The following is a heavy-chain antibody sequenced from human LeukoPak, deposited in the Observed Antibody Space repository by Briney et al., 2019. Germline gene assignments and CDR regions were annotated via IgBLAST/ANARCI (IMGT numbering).Heavy chain of an antibody. CDR2: IIPIFGTA. CDR1: GGTFSSYA. D-gene: IGHD3-22*01. Sequence: ASVKVSCKASGGTFSSYAISWVRQAPGQGLEWMGGIIPIFGTANYAQKFQGRVTITADESTSTAYMELSSLRSEDTAVYYCARVTSNYYDTSGFNNYWGQGTLVTVSS. J-gene: IGHJ4*02. V-gene: IGHV1-69*13. CDR3: ARVTSNYYDTSGFNNY.